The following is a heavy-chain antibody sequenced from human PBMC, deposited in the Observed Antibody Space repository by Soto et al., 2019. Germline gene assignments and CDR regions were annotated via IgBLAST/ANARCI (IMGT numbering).Heavy chain of an antibody. CDR2: IWFDGNDK. CDR3: ARDLYTSIKRYYYYAIDV. J-gene: IGHJ6*02. V-gene: IGHV3-33*01. CDR1: GFDFSNYG. Sequence: QVQLVESGGGVVQPGRSVRLSCAASGFDFSNYGIHWVRRAPGKGLGWVAVIWFDGNDKYYADSVKGRIAVSRDNSKNTLYLQMSSLRAEDTAVYYCARDLYTSIKRYYYYAIDVWGQGTTVTVSS. D-gene: IGHD6-13*01.